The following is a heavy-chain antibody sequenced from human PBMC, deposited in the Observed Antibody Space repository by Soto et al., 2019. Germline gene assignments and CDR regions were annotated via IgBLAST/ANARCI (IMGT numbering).Heavy chain of an antibody. CDR2: ISYDGSNK. J-gene: IGHJ4*02. D-gene: IGHD6-19*01. CDR3: ARDKSPYSSGWHNRHFDY. V-gene: IGHV3-30-3*01. Sequence: QVQLVESGGGVVQPGRSLRLSCAASGFTFSSYAMHWVRQAPGKGLEWVAVISYDGSNKYYADSVKGRFTISRDNFKNTLYLQMKSMRAEDTAVYYCARDKSPYSSGWHNRHFDYWGQGTLVTVSS. CDR1: GFTFSSYA.